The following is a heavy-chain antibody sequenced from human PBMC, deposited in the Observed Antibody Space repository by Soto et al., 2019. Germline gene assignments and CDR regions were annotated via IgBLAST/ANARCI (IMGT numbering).Heavy chain of an antibody. CDR2: ISGYYGNT. Sequence: QGQLVQSGAEVKKPGASVKVSCKASGYNVTNYDISWVRQAPGQGLEWMGWISGYYGNTKSAQKVQGRVTMTTDTSTNTAYMELRSLRSDDTAMYYCARGPYPGTVFGVPYYDMDVWGQGTTVTVAS. J-gene: IGHJ6*02. V-gene: IGHV1-18*01. D-gene: IGHD3-3*01. CDR3: ARGPYPGTVFGVPYYDMDV. CDR1: GYNVTNYD.